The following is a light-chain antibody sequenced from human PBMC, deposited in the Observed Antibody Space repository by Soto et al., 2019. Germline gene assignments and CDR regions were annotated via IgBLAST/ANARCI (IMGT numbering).Light chain of an antibody. Sequence: DIQMTQSPSSLSASVGDRVTITCRASQDISSFLAWYQQKPGEGPKFLIYAASAVQSGVPSRFSGGGSGTDFTLTISGLQPEDVATYYCQNYYSAQLTFGGGTKGDIK. CDR2: AAS. CDR3: QNYYSAQLT. V-gene: IGKV1-27*01. J-gene: IGKJ4*01. CDR1: QDISSF.